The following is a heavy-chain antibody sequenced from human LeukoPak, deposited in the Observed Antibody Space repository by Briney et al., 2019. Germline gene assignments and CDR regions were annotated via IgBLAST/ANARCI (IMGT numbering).Heavy chain of an antibody. V-gene: IGHV2-5*02. D-gene: IGHD1/OR15-1a*01. CDR3: AHRPGTGTANRDAFDI. J-gene: IGHJ3*02. CDR1: GFSLSTSGVG. CDR2: IYWDDDK. Sequence: SGPTLVKPTQTLTLTCTFSGFSLSTSGVGVGWIRQPQGKALEWLALIYWDDDKRYSPSLKSRLTITKDTSKNQVVLTMTNMDPVDTATYYCAHRPGTGTANRDAFDIWGQGTMVTVSS.